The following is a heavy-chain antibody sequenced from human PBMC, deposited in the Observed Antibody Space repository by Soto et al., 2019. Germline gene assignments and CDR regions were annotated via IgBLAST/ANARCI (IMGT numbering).Heavy chain of an antibody. D-gene: IGHD3-3*01. J-gene: IGHJ5*01. CDR1: GGSISSSSYY. CDR2: IYYSGST. CDR3: ARFRXYDXWXGYXXNXXXX. V-gene: IGHV4-39*01. Sequence: SETLSLTCTVSGGSISSSSYYWGWIRQPPGKGLEGIGSIYYSGSTYYNPSLKSRVTISVDTSKNQFSLKLSSVTAADTAVYYCARFRXYDXWXGYXXNXXXXXXXGTLVTV.